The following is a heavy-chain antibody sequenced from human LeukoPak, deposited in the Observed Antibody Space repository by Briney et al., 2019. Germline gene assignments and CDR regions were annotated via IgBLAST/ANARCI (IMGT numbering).Heavy chain of an antibody. D-gene: IGHD1-7*01. J-gene: IGHJ4*02. V-gene: IGHV4-59*01. Sequence: PSETLSLTCNVSGASIKTYYWTWIRQPPGKGLEYVGYIYSRGSTNYNPSLKSRVTLSVDTSKNQFSLRLRSPTAADTAVYYCALVREGNYLHQFYLDSCGQGTLVTVSP. CDR2: IYSRGST. CDR3: ALVREGNYLHQFYLDS. CDR1: GASIKTYY.